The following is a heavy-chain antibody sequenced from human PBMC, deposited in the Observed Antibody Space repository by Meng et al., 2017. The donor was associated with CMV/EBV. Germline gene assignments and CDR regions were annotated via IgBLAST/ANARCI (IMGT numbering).Heavy chain of an antibody. D-gene: IGHD3-16*01. J-gene: IGHJ4*02. CDR2: IQVIGHT. CDR1: GASIKNYN. Sequence: QVQLQASGPGLVKPSETLSLTCIVSGASIKNYNWNWVRQPAGQGLEWIGLIQVIGHTVYNPSLKSRVTVSLDASKSQFSLTLHSVTAADTATYYCAGSRPGGGACDYWGQGILVTVSS. V-gene: IGHV4-4*07. CDR3: AGSRPGGGACDY.